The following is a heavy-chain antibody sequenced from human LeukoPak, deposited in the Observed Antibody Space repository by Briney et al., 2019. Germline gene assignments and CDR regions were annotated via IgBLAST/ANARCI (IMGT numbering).Heavy chain of an antibody. J-gene: IGHJ4*02. Sequence: SEILSLTCTVSGGSISRYYWSWIRQPPGKGLEWIGYIYSSGSTNYNPSLKSRVTISVDTSKNQFSLKLSSVTAADTAVYYCARGAAATYWGQGTLVTVSS. CDR1: GGSISRYY. V-gene: IGHV4-59*01. D-gene: IGHD6-13*01. CDR3: ARGAAATY. CDR2: IYSSGST.